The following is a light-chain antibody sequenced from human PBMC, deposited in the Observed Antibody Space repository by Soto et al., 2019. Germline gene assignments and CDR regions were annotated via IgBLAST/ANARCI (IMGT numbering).Light chain of an antibody. CDR3: ASYTTSSTYV. V-gene: IGLV2-14*01. Sequence: QRVLTQPASGSGSPGHSIALSSTETSSDVGGYSYVSWYQQQPGKAPKLVISDVSNRPSGVSDRFSGSKSGNTASLTISGLQTEDEADYYCASYTTSSTYVFGTGTKVTVL. J-gene: IGLJ1*01. CDR2: DVS. CDR1: SSDVGGYSY.